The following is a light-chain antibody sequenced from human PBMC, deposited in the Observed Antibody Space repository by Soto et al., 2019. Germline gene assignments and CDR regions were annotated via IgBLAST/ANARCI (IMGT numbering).Light chain of an antibody. Sequence: QLVLTQSPSASASLGASVKLTCTLSSGHSSYAIAWHQQQPEKGPRYLMKLNSDGSHSKGDGIPDRFSGSSSGAERYLTISSHQSEDEADYYCQTWGTGPWVFGGGTQLTVL. CDR1: SGHSSYA. J-gene: IGLJ3*02. CDR2: LNSDGSH. CDR3: QTWGTGPWV. V-gene: IGLV4-69*01.